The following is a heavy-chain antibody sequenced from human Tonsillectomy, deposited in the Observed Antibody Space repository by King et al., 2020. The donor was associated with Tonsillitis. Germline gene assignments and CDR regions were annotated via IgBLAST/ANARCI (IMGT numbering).Heavy chain of an antibody. D-gene: IGHD3-10*01. J-gene: IGHJ4*02. Sequence: QLVQSGAEVKKPGASVKVSCKGSGYTLTELSMHWVRQAPGNGLEWLGGFHLEDGETIYAQQFQGRVTMTADKSTDTTYMELSSLRSADTAVYFCATRGGSGSFYSGFDVWGQGTMVTVSS. CDR2: FHLEDGET. CDR1: GYTLTELS. CDR3: ATRGGSGSFYSGFDV. V-gene: IGHV1-24*01.